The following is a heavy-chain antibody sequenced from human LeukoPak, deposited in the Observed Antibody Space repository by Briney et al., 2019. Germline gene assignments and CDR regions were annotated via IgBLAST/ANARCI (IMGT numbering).Heavy chain of an antibody. CDR2: IHPGGQI. CDR3: ARDPAYESGADYGNY. D-gene: IGHD4/OR15-4a*01. V-gene: IGHV3-66*01. CDR1: GFSVSNIY. Sequence: TEGSLRLSCAASGFSVSNIYMSWVRQAPGKGLEWVSVIHPGGQIYYAESLKGRFTISRDNSKNTVYLHMNSLRAEDTAVYHCARDPAYESGADYGNYWAQGTLVTVSS. J-gene: IGHJ4*02.